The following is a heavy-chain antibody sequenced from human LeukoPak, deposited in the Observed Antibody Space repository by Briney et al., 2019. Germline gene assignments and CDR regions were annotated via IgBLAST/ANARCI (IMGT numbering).Heavy chain of an antibody. D-gene: IGHD6-13*01. J-gene: IGHJ6*03. CDR2: IYYSGST. CDR1: GGSISSYY. CDR3: ARNSYSSSWYWFDMDV. Sequence: SETLSLTCTVSGGSISSYYWSWIRQPPGEGLEWIGYIYYSGSTNYNPSLKSRVTISVDTSKNQFSLKLSSVTAADTAVYYCARNSYSSSWYWFDMDVWGKGTTVTISS. V-gene: IGHV4-59*01.